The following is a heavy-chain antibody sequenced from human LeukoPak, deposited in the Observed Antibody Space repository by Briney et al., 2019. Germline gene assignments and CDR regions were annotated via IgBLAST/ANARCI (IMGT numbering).Heavy chain of an antibody. D-gene: IGHD3-9*01. CDR1: GFTFSSYG. CDR3: AKDSRPYTYYDILTGGYFDY. J-gene: IGHJ4*02. CDR2: ISYDGSNK. V-gene: IGHV3-30*18. Sequence: GRSLRLSCAASGFTFSSYGMHWVRQAPGKGLEWVAVISYDGSNKYYADSVKGRFTISRDNSKNTLYLQMNSLRAEDTAVYYCAKDSRPYTYYDILTGGYFDYWGQRTLVTVSS.